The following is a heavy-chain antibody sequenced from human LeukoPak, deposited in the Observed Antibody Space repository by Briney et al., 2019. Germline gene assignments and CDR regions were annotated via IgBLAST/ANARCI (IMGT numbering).Heavy chain of an antibody. Sequence: GESLKISCKGSGYSFTSYWIGWVRQMPGKGLEWMGIIYPGDSDTRYSPSFQGQVTISAYESISTAYLQWSSLKASDTAMYYCARRYYDILTGYSEYFDYWGQGTLVTVSS. CDR1: GYSFTSYW. J-gene: IGHJ4*02. D-gene: IGHD3-9*01. CDR3: ARRYYDILTGYSEYFDY. CDR2: IYPGDSDT. V-gene: IGHV5-51*01.